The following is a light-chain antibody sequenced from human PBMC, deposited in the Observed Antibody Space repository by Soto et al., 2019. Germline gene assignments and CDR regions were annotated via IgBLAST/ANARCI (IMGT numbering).Light chain of an antibody. Sequence: QSALTQPTSVSGSPGQSNTISCTGTSSDVGRYNYVSWYQQHPGKAPKFIIYDVSNRPSGVSNRFSGSKSGNTASLTISGLQVEDEADYYCSSYTTSSTVLFGGGTKLTVL. CDR1: SSDVGRYNY. CDR2: DVS. V-gene: IGLV2-14*01. J-gene: IGLJ2*01. CDR3: SSYTTSSTVL.